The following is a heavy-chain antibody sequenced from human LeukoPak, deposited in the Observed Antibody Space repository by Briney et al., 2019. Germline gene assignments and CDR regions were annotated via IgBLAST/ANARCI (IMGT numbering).Heavy chain of an antibody. CDR1: GYTFTSYG. Sequence: PGASVKVSCKASGYTFTSYGISWVRQAPGQGLEWMGWISAYNGNTNYAQKLQGRVTMTTDTSTSTAYMELRSLRSDDTAVYYCARGPTRGGEQQLVPFDYWGQGTLVTVSS. V-gene: IGHV1-18*01. CDR3: ARGPTRGGEQQLVPFDY. J-gene: IGHJ4*02. CDR2: ISAYNGNT. D-gene: IGHD6-13*01.